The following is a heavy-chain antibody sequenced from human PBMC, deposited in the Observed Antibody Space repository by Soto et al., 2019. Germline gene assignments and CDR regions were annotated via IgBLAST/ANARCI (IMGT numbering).Heavy chain of an antibody. V-gene: IGHV5-51*01. Sequence: PGESLKISCKGSGYSFSSHWIGWVRQMPGKGLDWMGIIYPGDSDTRYSPSFLGQVTISADKSINTAYLQWSSLSAEDTAVYYCAREGQPAAGTTPHNWGQGTLVTVSS. CDR2: IYPGDSDT. D-gene: IGHD6-13*01. CDR3: AREGQPAAGTTPHN. CDR1: GYSFSSHW. J-gene: IGHJ4*02.